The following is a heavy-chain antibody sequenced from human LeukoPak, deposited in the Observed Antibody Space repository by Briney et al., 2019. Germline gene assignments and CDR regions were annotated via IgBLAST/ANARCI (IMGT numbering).Heavy chain of an antibody. CDR1: GFTVSSNY. Sequence: GGSLRLSCAASGFTVSSNYMSWVRQAPGKGLEWVSVIYSGGSTYYADSVKGRFTISRDNSKNTLYLQMNSLRAEDTAVYYCARGGEDSSSWYISPRPFDCWGQGTLVTVSS. J-gene: IGHJ4*02. V-gene: IGHV3-53*01. CDR3: ARGGEDSSSWYISPRPFDC. CDR2: IYSGGST. D-gene: IGHD6-13*01.